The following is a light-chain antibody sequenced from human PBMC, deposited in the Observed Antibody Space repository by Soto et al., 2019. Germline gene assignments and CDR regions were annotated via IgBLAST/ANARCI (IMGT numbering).Light chain of an antibody. CDR3: QQYGSSPLT. Sequence: ERVMTHSPATLSVSPVQRRPLXCRASQSVSTNYLGWYQQKPGQAPRLLIYSASSRAAGIPDRFSGSGSGTDFTLTISRLEPEDVAVYYCQQYGSSPLTFGQGTKVDIK. V-gene: IGKV3-20*01. J-gene: IGKJ1*01. CDR1: QSVSTNY. CDR2: SAS.